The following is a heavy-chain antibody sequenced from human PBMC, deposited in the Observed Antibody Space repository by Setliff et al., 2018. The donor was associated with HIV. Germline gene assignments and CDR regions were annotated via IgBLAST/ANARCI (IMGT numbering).Heavy chain of an antibody. CDR3: ARHLTTAVSPSYFDS. V-gene: IGHV4-39*01. CDR1: GGSVSTTYY. Sequence: SETLSLTCTVSGGSVSTTYYWGWIRQPPGKGLEWIASIYYSGNTHYNPSLKSRVTISIDTSKNQFSLKLSSVTAADTAVYYCARHLTTAVSPSYFDSWGQGTLVTVSS. D-gene: IGHD3-9*01. CDR2: IYYSGNT. J-gene: IGHJ4*02.